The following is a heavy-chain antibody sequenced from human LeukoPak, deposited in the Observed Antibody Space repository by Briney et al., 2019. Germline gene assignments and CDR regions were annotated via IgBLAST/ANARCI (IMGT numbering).Heavy chain of an antibody. V-gene: IGHV3-7*03. CDR3: VRGGNCPDY. CDR2: IKEDGSEK. CDR1: GFTFSAYW. D-gene: IGHD2-15*01. Sequence: PGGSLRLSCAASGFTFSAYWMTWVRQAPGKGLEWVANIKEDGSEKHYEDSVKGRFTISRDNAENSLSLQMNSLRPEDTAVYYCVRGGNCPDYWGQGTLVTVSS. J-gene: IGHJ4*02.